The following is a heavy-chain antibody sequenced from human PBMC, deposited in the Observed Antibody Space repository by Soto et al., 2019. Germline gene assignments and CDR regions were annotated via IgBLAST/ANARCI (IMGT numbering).Heavy chain of an antibody. CDR2: IHYSGST. Sequence: SETLSLTCTVSGGSISSGGYYWSWIRQHPGKGLEWIGYIHYSGSTYYNPSLKSRVTISVDTSKNQFSLKLSSVTAADTAVYYCARAIRRPIDSSGYFDYWGQGTLVTVSS. J-gene: IGHJ4*02. V-gene: IGHV4-31*03. CDR1: GGSISSGGYY. CDR3: ARAIRRPIDSSGYFDY. D-gene: IGHD3-22*01.